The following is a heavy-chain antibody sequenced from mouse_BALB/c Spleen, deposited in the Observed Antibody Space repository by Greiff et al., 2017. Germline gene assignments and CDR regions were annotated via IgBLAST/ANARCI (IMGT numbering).Heavy chain of an antibody. J-gene: IGHJ2*01. CDR2: IYPSDSYT. CDR3: TRRYYGNYRGLEGYYFDY. Sequence: QVQLQQPGAELVRPGASVKLSCKASGYTFTSYWINWVKQRPGQGLEWIGNIYPSDSYTNYNQKFKDKATLTVDKSSRTAYMQLSSPTSEDSAVYYCTRRYYGNYRGLEGYYFDYWGQGTTLTVSS. CDR1: GYTFTSYW. D-gene: IGHD2-1*01. V-gene: IGHV1-69*02.